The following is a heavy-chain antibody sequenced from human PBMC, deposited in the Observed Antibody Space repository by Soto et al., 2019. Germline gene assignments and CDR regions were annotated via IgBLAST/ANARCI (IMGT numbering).Heavy chain of an antibody. CDR2: ISAYNGNT. J-gene: IGHJ6*03. CDR3: GRESDCSGGSCYHSFYYLGV. CDR1: GYTFTSYG. D-gene: IGHD2-15*01. V-gene: IGHV1-18*01. Sequence: QVQLVQSGAEVKKPGASVKVSCKASGYTFTSYGISWVRQAPGQGLEWMGWISAYNGNTNYAQKLQGRVTMTTDTYTGTGYMGVRGLGYGDTAVYYCGRESDCSGGSCYHSFYYLGVWGKGTTVTVSS.